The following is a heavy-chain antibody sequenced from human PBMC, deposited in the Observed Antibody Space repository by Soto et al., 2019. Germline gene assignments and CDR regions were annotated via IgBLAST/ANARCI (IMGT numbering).Heavy chain of an antibody. CDR2: IYYSGST. CDR3: AREEIAQWLVR. D-gene: IGHD6-19*01. CDR1: GGSITSGGYY. V-gene: IGHV4-31*03. Sequence: QVQLQESSPGLVMPSQTLSLTCTVSGGSITSGGYYWSWIRQHPGKGLEWIGYIYYSGSTYYNPSLKSRVIISVDKSKSQFSLKLSSVTAADTAVYYCAREEIAQWLVRWGQGTLVTVSS. J-gene: IGHJ4*02.